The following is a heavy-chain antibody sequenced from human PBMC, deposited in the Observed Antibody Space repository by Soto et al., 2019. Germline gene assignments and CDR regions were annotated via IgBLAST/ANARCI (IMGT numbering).Heavy chain of an antibody. V-gene: IGHV1-18*01. D-gene: IGHD3-9*01. J-gene: IGHJ3*02. CDR1: GYTFTSYG. CDR2: ISAYNGNT. Sequence: GASVKVSCKASGYTFTSYGISWVRQAPGQGLEWMGWISAYNGNTNYAQKLQGRVTMTTDTSTSTAYMELRSLRSDDTAVYYCARDPPKLRYFDWTYSFEIRGQGTMVTVSS. CDR3: ARDPPKLRYFDWTYSFEI.